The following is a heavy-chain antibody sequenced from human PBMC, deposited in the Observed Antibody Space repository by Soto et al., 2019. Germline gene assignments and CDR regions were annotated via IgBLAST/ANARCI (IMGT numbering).Heavy chain of an antibody. CDR2: ISGSGGST. CDR3: AKSRIVVVSYYYYGMDV. J-gene: IGHJ6*02. CDR1: GFTFSSYA. Sequence: EVQLLESGGGLVQPGGSLRLSCAASGFTFSSYAMSWVRQAPAKGLEWVSAISGSGGSTYYADSVKGRFTISRDNYKNTLYLQMNSLRAEDTAVYSCAKSRIVVVSYYYYGMDVWGQGTTVTVSS. V-gene: IGHV3-23*01. D-gene: IGHD3-22*01.